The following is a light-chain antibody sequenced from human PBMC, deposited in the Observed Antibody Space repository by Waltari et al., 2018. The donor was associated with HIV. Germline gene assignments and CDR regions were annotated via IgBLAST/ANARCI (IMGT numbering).Light chain of an antibody. Sequence: NFMLTQPHSVSESPGKTVPISCTRSSGSIASHYVQWYQQRPGSSPTTVIYEDNQRPSWVPDRFSGSIDSSSNSASLTISGLKTEDEADYYCQSYDSSNHWVFGGGTKLTVL. CDR1: SGSIASHY. V-gene: IGLV6-57*01. J-gene: IGLJ3*02. CDR2: EDN. CDR3: QSYDSSNHWV.